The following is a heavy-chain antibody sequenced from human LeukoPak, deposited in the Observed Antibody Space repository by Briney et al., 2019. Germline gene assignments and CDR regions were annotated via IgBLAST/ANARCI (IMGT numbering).Heavy chain of an antibody. CDR2: IYDSGST. CDR3: ARLATPLSWFDP. D-gene: IGHD2-15*01. Sequence: SETLSLTCTVSGGSISTYYWSWIRQSPGKAMEWMGYIYDSGSTNYNPSLKSRVTISLDTSKNQFSLKLRPMTAADTAVYFCARLATPLSWFDPWGQGTLVTVSS. J-gene: IGHJ5*02. V-gene: IGHV4-59*01. CDR1: GGSISTYY.